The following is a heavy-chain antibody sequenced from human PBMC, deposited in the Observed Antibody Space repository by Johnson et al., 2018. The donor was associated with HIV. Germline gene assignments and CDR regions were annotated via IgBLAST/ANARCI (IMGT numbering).Heavy chain of an antibody. CDR2: ISYDGSNK. CDR3: GRDINYSNYVTDAFDI. D-gene: IGHD4-11*01. Sequence: QVQLVESGGGVVQPGRSLRLSCAASGFMFSSFAMHWVRQAPGKGLEWVAVISYDGSNKYYADSVKGRFTISRDSSKNTLYLQMNSLRAEDTAVYYCGRDINYSNYVTDAFDIWGQGTVVTVSS. CDR1: GFMFSSFA. V-gene: IGHV3-30-3*01. J-gene: IGHJ3*02.